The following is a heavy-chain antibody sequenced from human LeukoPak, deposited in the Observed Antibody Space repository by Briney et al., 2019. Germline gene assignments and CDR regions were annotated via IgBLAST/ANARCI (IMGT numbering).Heavy chain of an antibody. J-gene: IGHJ4*02. Sequence: GGSLRLSCAASGFTFSSYGMHWVRQAPGKGLEWVAVIWYDGSNNYYADSVKGRFTISRDNSKNTLYLQMNSLRAEDTAVYYCAKDDDSSGYHPHYWGQGTLVTVSS. CDR1: GFTFSSYG. CDR3: AKDDDSSGYHPHY. V-gene: IGHV3-33*06. D-gene: IGHD3-22*01. CDR2: IWYDGSNN.